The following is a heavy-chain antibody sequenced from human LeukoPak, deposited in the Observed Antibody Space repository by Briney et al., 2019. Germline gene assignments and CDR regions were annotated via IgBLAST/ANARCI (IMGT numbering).Heavy chain of an antibody. V-gene: IGHV4-30-2*01. J-gene: IGHJ4*02. CDR1: GGSISSGGYS. D-gene: IGHD3-22*01. CDR3: ARGPGGIYYDRGAHYRDY. CDR2: IYHSGST. Sequence: SETLSLTCAVSGGSISSGGYSWSWIRQPPGKGLEWIGYIYHSGSTHYNPSLKSRVTISVDRTKNQFSLKLSSVTAADTAVYYCARGPGGIYYDRGAHYRDYWGQGTLVTVSS.